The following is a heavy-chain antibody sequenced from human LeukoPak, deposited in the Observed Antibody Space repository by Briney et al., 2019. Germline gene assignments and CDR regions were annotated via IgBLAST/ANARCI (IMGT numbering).Heavy chain of an antibody. V-gene: IGHV3-48*02. D-gene: IGHD6-19*01. Sequence: GGSLRLSCAASGFTFSSYSMNWVRQAPGKGLEWVSYISSSSSTIYYADSVKGRFTISRDNAKNSLYLQMNSLRDEDTAVYYCARRSEAYSSGWYDFGWGQGTLVTVSS. CDR2: ISSSSSTI. CDR3: ARRSEAYSSGWYDFG. J-gene: IGHJ4*01. CDR1: GFTFSSYS.